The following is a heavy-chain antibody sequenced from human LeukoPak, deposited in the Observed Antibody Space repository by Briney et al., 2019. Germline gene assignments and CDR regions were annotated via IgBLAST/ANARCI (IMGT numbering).Heavy chain of an antibody. CDR3: ARVAVTVTPIVVVIYLVDY. V-gene: IGHV4-34*01. Sequence: SETLSLTCAVYGGSFSGYYWSWIRQPPGKGLEWIGEINHSGSTNYNPSLKSRVTISVDTSKNQFSLKLSSVTAADTAVYYCARVAVTVTPIVVVIYLVDYWGQGTLVTVSS. D-gene: IGHD3-22*01. CDR2: INHSGST. J-gene: IGHJ4*02. CDR1: GGSFSGYY.